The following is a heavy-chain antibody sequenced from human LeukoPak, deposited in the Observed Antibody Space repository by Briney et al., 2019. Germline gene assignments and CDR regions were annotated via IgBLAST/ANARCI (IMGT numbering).Heavy chain of an antibody. CDR3: ARAISGYDNRDYGMDL. Sequence: PGGSLSLSCAASGFTFSSYTTNWVRQAPGKGLEWVSYISNSGSTIYYVDSVRGRFSISRDNAKNSLHLQMNSLRDEDTAAYHCARAISGYDNRDYGMDLWRQGTTVTVSS. CDR1: GFTFSSYT. D-gene: IGHD5-12*01. V-gene: IGHV3-48*02. J-gene: IGHJ6*01. CDR2: ISNSGSTI.